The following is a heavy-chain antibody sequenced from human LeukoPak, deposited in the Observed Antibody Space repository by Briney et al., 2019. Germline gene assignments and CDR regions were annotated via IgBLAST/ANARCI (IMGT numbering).Heavy chain of an antibody. V-gene: IGHV3-23*01. Sequence: GVSLRLSCAASGFTFSSHAKSWVRQAPGKGLEWISLIRGSSDVIEYADSVRGRFTISRDNSKNTVSLQMNNLRAEDTAVYYCAKGQSASSTFDSWGQGTLVTVSS. CDR2: IRGSSDVI. CDR3: AKGQSASSTFDS. CDR1: GFTFSSHA. J-gene: IGHJ4*02.